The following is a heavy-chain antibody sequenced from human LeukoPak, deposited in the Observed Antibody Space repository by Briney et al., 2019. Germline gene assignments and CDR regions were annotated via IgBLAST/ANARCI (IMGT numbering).Heavy chain of an antibody. CDR3: ARTGTIFGVVMD. CDR1: GGSISSGSYY. CDR2: IYTGGST. Sequence: PSETLSLTCTVSGGSISSGSYYWSWIRQPAGKGLEWIGRIYTGGSTNYNPSLKSRVTISVDTSKNQFSLKLSSVTAADTAVYYCARTGTIFGVVMDWGQGTLVTVSS. D-gene: IGHD3-3*01. J-gene: IGHJ4*02. V-gene: IGHV4-61*02.